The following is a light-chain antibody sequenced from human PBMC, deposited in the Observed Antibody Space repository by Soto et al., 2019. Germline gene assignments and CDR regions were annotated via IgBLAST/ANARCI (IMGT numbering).Light chain of an antibody. CDR3: NSYTNNNTLPV. CDR2: GVT. CDR1: SGDFGGYNY. Sequence: QSVLTQPASLSGSPGQSITISCTGASGDFGGYNYVSWYQQHPGKAPQLLIYGVTNRPLGVSNRFSGSKSGNTASLTISGLQADDEAEYYCNSYTNNNTLPVFGTGTKVTVL. J-gene: IGLJ1*01. V-gene: IGLV2-14*03.